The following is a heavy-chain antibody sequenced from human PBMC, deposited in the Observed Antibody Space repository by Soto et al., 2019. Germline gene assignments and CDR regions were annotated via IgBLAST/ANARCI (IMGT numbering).Heavy chain of an antibody. J-gene: IGHJ6*02. V-gene: IGHV3-30*18. CDR1: GFTFSSYG. D-gene: IGHD2-15*01. CDR2: ISYDGSNK. CDR3: AKDLGYCSGGSCYSSYYYYGMDV. Sequence: QVQLVESGGGVVQPGRSLRLSCAASGFTFSSYGMHWVRQAPGKGLEWVAVISYDGSNKYYADSVKGRFTISRDNSKKTLYLQMNRLRAEDTAVYYCAKDLGYCSGGSCYSSYYYYGMDVWGQGTTVTVSS.